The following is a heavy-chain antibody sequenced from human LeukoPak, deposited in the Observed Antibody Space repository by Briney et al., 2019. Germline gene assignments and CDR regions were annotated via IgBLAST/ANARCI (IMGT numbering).Heavy chain of an antibody. CDR1: GASISGHY. CDR3: ARDRISINALDM. CDR2: ISHIGNT. J-gene: IGHJ3*02. D-gene: IGHD1-14*01. Sequence: SETLSLTCTVSGASISGHYLTWIRQPPGKGLEWIGYISHIGNTNYNPSLKSRVTKSVDTSKNQFSLKLTSVTAADTAVYYCARDRISINALDMWGQGTMVTVSS. V-gene: IGHV4-59*11.